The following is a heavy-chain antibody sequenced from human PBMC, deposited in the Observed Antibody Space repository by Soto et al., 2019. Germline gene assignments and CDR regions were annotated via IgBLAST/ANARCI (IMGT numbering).Heavy chain of an antibody. V-gene: IGHV1-18*01. J-gene: IGHJ6*04. Sequence: ASVKVSCKASGYTFTSYGISWVRQAPGQGLEWMGWISAYNGNTNYAQKLRGRVTMTTDTSTSTAYMELRSLRSDDTAVYYCARGVDYGGTPAYYYWGMDVWGKGTRVTVP. CDR2: ISAYNGNT. CDR3: ARGVDYGGTPAYYYWGMDV. D-gene: IGHD4-17*01. CDR1: GYTFTSYG.